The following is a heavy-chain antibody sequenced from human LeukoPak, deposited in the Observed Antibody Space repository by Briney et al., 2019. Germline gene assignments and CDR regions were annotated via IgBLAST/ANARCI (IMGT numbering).Heavy chain of an antibody. CDR3: ARGYYGSGSYFDY. D-gene: IGHD3-10*01. CDR1: GGSISSYY. Sequence: SETLSLTCTVSGGSISSYYWSWIRQPPGKGLEWIGYIYYSGSTNYNPSLKSRVTISVDTSKNQFSLKLSSVTAADTAVYYCARGYYGSGSYFDYWSQGTLVTVSS. V-gene: IGHV4-59*12. J-gene: IGHJ4*02. CDR2: IYYSGST.